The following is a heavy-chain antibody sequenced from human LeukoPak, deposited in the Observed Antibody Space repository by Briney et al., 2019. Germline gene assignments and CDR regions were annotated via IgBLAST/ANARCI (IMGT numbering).Heavy chain of an antibody. J-gene: IGHJ4*02. CDR3: AKERGYGYNHIDY. CDR2: ISGSGGST. D-gene: IGHD5-24*01. Sequence: AGGSLRLSCEASGFPFSSYAMNWVRQAPGKGLEWVSTISGSGGSTCYADSVKGRFTISRDKSKNTVYLQMNSLRAEDTAVYYCAKERGYGYNHIDYWGQGTLVTVSS. V-gene: IGHV3-23*01. CDR1: GFPFSSYA.